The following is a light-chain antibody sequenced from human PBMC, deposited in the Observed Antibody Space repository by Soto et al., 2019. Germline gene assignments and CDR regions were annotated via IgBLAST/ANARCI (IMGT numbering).Light chain of an antibody. Sequence: AIQLTQSPSSLSASVGDRVTITCRASQGISSALAWYKQKPGKAPKLLIYDASSSESGVPSRFSGSGSGTDVTLTISSLQPEDFATYYCQQFNSYPLTFGGGTKVEIK. CDR3: QQFNSYPLT. J-gene: IGKJ4*01. V-gene: IGKV1-13*02. CDR1: QGISSA. CDR2: DAS.